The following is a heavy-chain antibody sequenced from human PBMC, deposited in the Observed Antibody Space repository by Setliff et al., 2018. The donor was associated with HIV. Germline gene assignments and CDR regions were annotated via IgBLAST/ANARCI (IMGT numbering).Heavy chain of an antibody. D-gene: IGHD1-7*01. CDR1: GGSFSAYY. CDR3: ARAGGTGDFDF. V-gene: IGHV4-34*01. Sequence: ETLSLTCAVYGGSFSAYYWSWIRQSPGKGLEWIGEVNHSGSSYYNASLRSRVTISADPSKSQVSLKLSSVTAADTAAYYCARAGGTGDFDFWGQGTLVTVSS. CDR2: VNHSGSS. J-gene: IGHJ4*02.